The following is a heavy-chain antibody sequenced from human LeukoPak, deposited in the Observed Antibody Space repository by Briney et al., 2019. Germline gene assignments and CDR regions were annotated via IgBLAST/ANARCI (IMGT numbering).Heavy chain of an antibody. CDR3: ARRASTERGHSYGLDY. D-gene: IGHD5-18*01. CDR2: ISSSSDYI. CDR1: GFSFNTYS. Sequence: GGSLRLSCAASGFSFNTYSLNWVRQAPGKGLEWVSSISSSSDYIYYADSVNGRLTISRDNAKNSLYLQMSSLRAEDTAVYYCARRASTERGHSYGLDYWGQGTLVTVSS. J-gene: IGHJ4*02. V-gene: IGHV3-21*01.